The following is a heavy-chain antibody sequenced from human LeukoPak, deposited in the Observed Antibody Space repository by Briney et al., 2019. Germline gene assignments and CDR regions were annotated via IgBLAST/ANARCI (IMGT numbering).Heavy chain of an antibody. J-gene: IGHJ4*02. CDR3: ARGLTGMMDSDY. D-gene: IGHD7-27*01. Sequence: AASVKVSCKAAGYTFGNFGISWVRQAPGQGLEWMGWINGYNGKTNYAEKLQGRISMTTDTSTSTAYMELRSLRSDDTAVHYCARGLTGMMDSDYWGQGTLVTVSS. V-gene: IGHV1-18*01. CDR2: INGYNGKT. CDR1: GYTFGNFG.